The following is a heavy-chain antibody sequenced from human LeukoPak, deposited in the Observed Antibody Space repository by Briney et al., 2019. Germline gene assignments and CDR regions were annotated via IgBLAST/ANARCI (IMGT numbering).Heavy chain of an antibody. Sequence: GRSLRLSCTGSGFTFGHYALAWVRQAPGKGLEWLGFIRSQAYGGTIEYAAFVKGRFSISRDNSKSIADLQINSLKTEDTAVYYCARGGDFGVPAPLGIDAFDIWGQGTMVTVSS. J-gene: IGHJ3*02. V-gene: IGHV3-49*04. CDR1: GFTFGHYA. CDR3: ARGGDFGVPAPLGIDAFDI. D-gene: IGHD2-2*01. CDR2: IRSQAYGGTI.